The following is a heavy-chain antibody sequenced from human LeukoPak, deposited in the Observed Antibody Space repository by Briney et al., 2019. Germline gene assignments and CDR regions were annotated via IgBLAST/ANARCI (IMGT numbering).Heavy chain of an antibody. D-gene: IGHD3-10*01. Sequence: GGSLRLSCAASGFTVSSNYMSWVRQAPGKGLEWVSVIYSGGSTYYADSVKGRFTISRDNSKNTLYLQMSSLRAEDTAVYYCARDSSTMEVYFQHWGQGTLVTVSS. J-gene: IGHJ1*01. CDR2: IYSGGST. V-gene: IGHV3-53*01. CDR1: GFTVSSNY. CDR3: ARDSSTMEVYFQH.